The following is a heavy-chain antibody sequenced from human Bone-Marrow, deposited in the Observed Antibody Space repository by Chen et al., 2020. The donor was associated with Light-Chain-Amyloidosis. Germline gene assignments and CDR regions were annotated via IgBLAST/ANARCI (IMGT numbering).Heavy chain of an antibody. V-gene: IGHV3-48*01. Sequence: HLVESGGGLVQPGGSLRLSCAGSGFSFSDYSMNWVRQAPGKGLEWLSYINRSGRSIHYADSVKGRITISRDNGKNSLYLQMDSLRVEDTAVYYCARDSGESAADDYWGQGTLVTVSS. CDR2: INRSGRSI. J-gene: IGHJ4*02. D-gene: IGHD6-13*01. CDR3: ARDSGESAADDY. CDR1: GFSFSDYS.